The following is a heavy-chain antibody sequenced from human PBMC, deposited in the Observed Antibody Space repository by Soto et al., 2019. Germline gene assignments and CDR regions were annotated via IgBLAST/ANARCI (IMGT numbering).Heavy chain of an antibody. J-gene: IGHJ4*02. CDR1: GFTFSSYG. CDR3: AKDGGWTFDY. V-gene: IGHV3-30*18. Sequence: QVQLVESGGGVVQPGRSLRLSCAASGFTFSSYGMHWVRQAPGKGLEWVAVISYDGSNKYYADSVKGRFTISRDNSKNTLYLQMNSLRDEDTAVYYCAKDGGWTFDYWGQGTLVTVSS. CDR2: ISYDGSNK.